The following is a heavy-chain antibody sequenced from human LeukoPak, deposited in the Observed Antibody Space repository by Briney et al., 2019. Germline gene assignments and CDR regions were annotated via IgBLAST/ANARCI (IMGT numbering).Heavy chain of an antibody. CDR1: GGSISSSSYY. CDR3: ARDDIMILGYFGP. J-gene: IGHJ5*02. D-gene: IGHD3-16*01. CDR2: MYYSGST. V-gene: IGHV4-39*07. Sequence: SETLSLACTVSGGSISSSSYYWGLIRQPPGKGLEWIGSMYYSGSTYYNPSLKSRVTISVDTSKNQFSLELTSVTAADTAIYYCARDDIMILGYFGPWGQGTLVTVPS.